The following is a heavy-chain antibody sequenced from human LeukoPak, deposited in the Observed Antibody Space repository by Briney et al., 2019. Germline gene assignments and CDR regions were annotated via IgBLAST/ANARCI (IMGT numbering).Heavy chain of an antibody. CDR1: GYTFTGYY. J-gene: IGHJ4*02. Sequence: ASVTVSCKASGYTFTGYYMHWVRQAPGQGLEWMAWINPNRGSKNYAQKFQGRFTITRDTSISTAYMELSRLRTDDTAVYYGARGGTAPPYYFDYWGQGTLVTVSS. CDR2: INPNRGSK. V-gene: IGHV1-2*02. CDR3: ARGGTAPPYYFDY. D-gene: IGHD1-1*01.